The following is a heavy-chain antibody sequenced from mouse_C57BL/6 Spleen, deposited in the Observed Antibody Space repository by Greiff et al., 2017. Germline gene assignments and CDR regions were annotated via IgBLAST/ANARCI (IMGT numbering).Heavy chain of an antibody. CDR3: ARAYQFAY. Sequence: VQLKESGGGLVKPGGSLKLSCAASGFTFSSYAMSWVRQTPEKRLEWVATISDGGSYTYYPDNIKGRFTISRDNAKNNLYLQMSHLKSEDTAMYYCARAYQFAYWGQGTLVTVSA. J-gene: IGHJ3*01. D-gene: IGHD2-10*01. V-gene: IGHV5-4*01. CDR1: GFTFSSYA. CDR2: ISDGGSYT.